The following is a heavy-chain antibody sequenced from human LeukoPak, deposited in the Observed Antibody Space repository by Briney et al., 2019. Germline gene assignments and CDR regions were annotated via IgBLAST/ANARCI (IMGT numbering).Heavy chain of an antibody. CDR1: GFIFDDYG. V-gene: IGHV3-23*01. CDR3: AKSYSYYHMDD. J-gene: IGHJ6*03. Sequence: AGGSLRLSCAASGFIFDDYGMSWVRQAPGKGLEWVSTISGSDGRTYYADSVKGRFTISRDNSKNTLYLQMKSLRAEDTAVYYCAKSYSYYHMDDWGKGTSVTVSS. CDR2: ISGSDGRT.